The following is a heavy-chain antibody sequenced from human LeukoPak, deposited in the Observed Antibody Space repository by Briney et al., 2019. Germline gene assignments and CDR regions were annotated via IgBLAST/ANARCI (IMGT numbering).Heavy chain of an antibody. J-gene: IGHJ4*02. V-gene: IGHV3-48*03. D-gene: IGHD4-23*01. CDR2: ISSSGSTI. CDR1: GFTFSSYE. CDR3: ARDYGGSSPFDY. Sequence: GGSLRLSCAASGFTFSSYEMHWVRQAPGKGLEWVSYISSSGSTIYYADSVKGRFTISRDNAKSSLYLQMNSLRAEDTAVYYCARDYGGSSPFDYWGQGTLVTVSS.